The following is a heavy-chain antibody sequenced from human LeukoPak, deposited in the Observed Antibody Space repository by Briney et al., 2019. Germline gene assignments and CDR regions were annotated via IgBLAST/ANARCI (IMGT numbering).Heavy chain of an antibody. V-gene: IGHV3-48*03. Sequence: GGSLRLSCAASGFTFRSYELNWVRQAPGKGLEWVSYISDIGTTQHYADSVKGRFIISRDNAKNSLCLQMNSLTAADTAVYYCARDRSKVTAYDDALDIWGQGTMVIVSS. CDR3: ARDRSKVTAYDDALDI. CDR1: GFTFRSYE. J-gene: IGHJ3*02. D-gene: IGHD2-21*02. CDR2: ISDIGTTQ.